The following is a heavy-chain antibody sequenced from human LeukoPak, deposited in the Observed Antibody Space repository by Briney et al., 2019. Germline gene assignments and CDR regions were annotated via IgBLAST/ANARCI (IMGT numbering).Heavy chain of an antibody. D-gene: IGHD3-10*01. CDR1: GYTFTSYA. CDR3: ARAGLLLWFGELSE. J-gene: IGHJ4*02. V-gene: IGHV1-3*01. CDR2: INAGNGNT. Sequence: ASVKVSCKASGYTFTSYAMHWVRQAPGQRLEWMGWINAGNGNTKYSQKFQGRVTITRDTSASTAYMELSSLRSEDTAVYYCARAGLLLWFGELSEWGQGTLVTVSS.